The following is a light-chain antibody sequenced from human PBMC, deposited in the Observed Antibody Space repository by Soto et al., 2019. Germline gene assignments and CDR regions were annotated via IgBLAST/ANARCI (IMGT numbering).Light chain of an antibody. J-gene: IGLJ2*01. CDR2: DVN. CDR3: TSWTTSTTMI. Sequence: QSALTQPASVSGSPGQSITISCTGTRSDIGAYNFVSWYQQHPGEVPKLILYDVNVRPSGVSNRFSGSKSGNTASLTISGLQAEDEADYYCTSWTTSTTMIFGGRTKVTVL. V-gene: IGLV2-14*03. CDR1: RSDIGAYNF.